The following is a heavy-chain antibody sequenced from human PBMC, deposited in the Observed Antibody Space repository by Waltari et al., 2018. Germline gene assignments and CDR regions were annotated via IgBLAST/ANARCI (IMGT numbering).Heavy chain of an antibody. J-gene: IGHJ4*02. D-gene: IGHD1-26*01. CDR2: MDYSRST. Sequence: QLQLQESGPGLVKASETLSLTCIVSGGSISSGTYYWGWIRQSPEKGLEWIGSMDYSRSTYYNPSLKSRVSISVDTSKNQFSLKLSSVTAADTAVYYCARDPAYRNSLHYFDYWGQGTQVTVSS. CDR3: ARDPAYRNSLHYFDY. V-gene: IGHV4-39*07. CDR1: GGSISSGTYY.